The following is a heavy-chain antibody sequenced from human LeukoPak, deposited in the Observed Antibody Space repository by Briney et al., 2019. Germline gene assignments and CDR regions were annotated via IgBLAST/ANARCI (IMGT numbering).Heavy chain of an antibody. CDR2: IYSGGST. D-gene: IGHD3-10*01. J-gene: IGHJ4*02. CDR3: AKDPLWFGELVN. Sequence: GGSLRLSCAASGFTVSSNYMSWVRQAPGKGLEWVSVIYSGGSTYYADSVKGRFTISRDNSKNTLYLQMNSLRAEDTAVYYCAKDPLWFGELVNWGQGTLVTVSS. CDR1: GFTVSSNY. V-gene: IGHV3-53*01.